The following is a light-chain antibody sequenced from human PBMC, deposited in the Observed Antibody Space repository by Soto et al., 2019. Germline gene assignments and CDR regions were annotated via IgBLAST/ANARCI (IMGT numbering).Light chain of an antibody. V-gene: IGKV3-15*01. CDR3: QQYNNCPTIT. Sequence: EIVMTQSPATLSVSRRDRATLXXRASQSVTSNLAWYQQKPGQPPRLLXYGASTRATGIPARFSGSGSGTEFTLTISSLQSEVFAVYFYQQYNNCPTITFGPGTRLEIK. J-gene: IGKJ5*01. CDR2: GAS. CDR1: QSVTSN.